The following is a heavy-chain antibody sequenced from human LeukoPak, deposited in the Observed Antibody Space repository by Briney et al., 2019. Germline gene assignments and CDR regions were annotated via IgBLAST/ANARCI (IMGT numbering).Heavy chain of an antibody. J-gene: IGHJ4*02. CDR1: GYTFTSYG. CDR3: ARADIRAIASSGWYGFDY. CDR2: ISGYNGNT. D-gene: IGHD6-19*01. V-gene: IGHV1-18*01. Sequence: GASVKVSCRASGYTFTSYGISWVRQAPGQGLEWMGWISGYNGNTNYAQKCQGRVTMTTDTSTSTAHMELRSLRSDDTAVYYCARADIRAIASSGWYGFDYWGQGTLVTVSS.